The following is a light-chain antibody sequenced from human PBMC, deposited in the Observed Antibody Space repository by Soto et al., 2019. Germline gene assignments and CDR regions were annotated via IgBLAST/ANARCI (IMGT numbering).Light chain of an antibody. V-gene: IGKV3-20*01. CDR1: QSVRSNY. J-gene: IGKJ2*01. CDR2: GAS. Sequence: EIVLTQSPGTLSLSPGERATLSCRASQSVRSNYLAWYQQKPGQAPRLLIYGASSRATGIPARFSGTGSAADSTLTFSRLAPEDFAVYYCQQYGGSPYTFGQGTKLEIK. CDR3: QQYGGSPYT.